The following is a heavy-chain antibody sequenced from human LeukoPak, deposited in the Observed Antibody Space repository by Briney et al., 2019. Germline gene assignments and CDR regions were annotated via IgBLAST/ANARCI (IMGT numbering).Heavy chain of an antibody. CDR2: ISYDGSNK. J-gene: IGHJ4*02. D-gene: IGHD4/OR15-4a*01. CDR3: ARGGAAKSPPGY. Sequence: GRSLRLSCAASGFTFSSYGMHWVRQAPGKGLEWVAVISYDGSNKYYADSVKGRFTISRDNAKNSLYLQMNSLRAEDTALYYCARGGAAKSPPGYWGQGTLVTVSS. CDR1: GFTFSSYG. V-gene: IGHV3-30*03.